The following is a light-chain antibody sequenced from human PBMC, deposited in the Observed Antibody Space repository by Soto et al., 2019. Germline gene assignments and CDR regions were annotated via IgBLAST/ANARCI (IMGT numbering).Light chain of an antibody. CDR3: QHYGSSAYT. CDR2: GAS. V-gene: IGKV3-20*01. Sequence: EIVLTQSPGTLSLSPGERATLSCRASQSVRSNYLAWYQQKPGQAPRLLIYGASSRATGIPDRFSGSRSGTDFTLTISRLEPEDFAVYYCQHYGSSAYTFGQGTTLEIK. CDR1: QSVRSNY. J-gene: IGKJ2*01.